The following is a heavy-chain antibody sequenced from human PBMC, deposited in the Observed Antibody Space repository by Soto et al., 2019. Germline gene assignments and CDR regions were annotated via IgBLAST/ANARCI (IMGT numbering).Heavy chain of an antibody. D-gene: IGHD3-22*01. J-gene: IGHJ5*02. V-gene: IGHV4-30-2*01. Sequence: NPSETLSLTCAVSGGSISSGGYSWSWIRQPPGKGLEWIGYIYHSGSTYYNPSLKSRVTISVDRSKSQFSLKLSSVTAADTAVYYCARTTDYYDSSGYYSWFDPWGQGTLVTVSS. CDR1: GGSISSGGYS. CDR2: IYHSGST. CDR3: ARTTDYYDSSGYYSWFDP.